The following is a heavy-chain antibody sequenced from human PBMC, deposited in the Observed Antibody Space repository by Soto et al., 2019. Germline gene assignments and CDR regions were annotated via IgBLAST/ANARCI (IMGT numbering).Heavy chain of an antibody. J-gene: IGHJ6*02. CDR3: ARDSRAAPAQNYYYGMDV. V-gene: IGHV4-31*03. D-gene: IGHD2-15*01. CDR1: GGSISSGGYY. CDR2: IYYSGST. Sequence: SETLSLTCTVSGGSISSGGYYWSWIRQHPGKGLEWIGYIYYSGSTYYNPSLKSRVTISVDTSKNQFSLKLSSVTAADTAVYYCARDSRAAPAQNYYYGMDVWGQGTTVTVSS.